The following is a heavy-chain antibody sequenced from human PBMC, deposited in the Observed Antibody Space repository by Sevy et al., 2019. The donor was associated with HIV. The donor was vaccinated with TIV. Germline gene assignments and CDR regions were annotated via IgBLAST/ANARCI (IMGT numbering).Heavy chain of an antibody. D-gene: IGHD3-22*01. J-gene: IGHJ4*02. CDR3: ATTKDEHESSGYPFDY. CDR1: GSTLTKLS. CDR2: FDPEDDKT. Sequence: ASVKVSCKVSGSTLTKLSMHWVRQAPGKGLEWVATFDPEDDKTIYAQQFQGRVTMTEDTSLDTAYMELKSLRSDDTAVYYCATTKDEHESSGYPFDYWGQGTQVTVSS. V-gene: IGHV1-24*01.